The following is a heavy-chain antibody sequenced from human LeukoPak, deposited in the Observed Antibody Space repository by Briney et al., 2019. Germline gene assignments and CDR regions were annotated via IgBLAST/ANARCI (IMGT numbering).Heavy chain of an antibody. J-gene: IGHJ6*04. D-gene: IGHD3-22*01. CDR2: ISSSGSTI. CDR3: ARAPIPDYYEAREGYYGMDV. Sequence: GGSLRLSCAASGFTFSSYEMNWVRQAPGKGLEWVSYISSSGSTIYYADTVKGRFTISRDNAKNSLYLQMNSLRAEDTAVYYCARAPIPDYYEAREGYYGMDVWGKRTTVTVSS. V-gene: IGHV3-48*03. CDR1: GFTFSSYE.